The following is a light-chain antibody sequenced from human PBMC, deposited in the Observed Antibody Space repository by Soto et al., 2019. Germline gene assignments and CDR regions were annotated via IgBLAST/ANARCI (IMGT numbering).Light chain of an antibody. CDR1: SSDVGGYNY. CDR2: EVS. Sequence: QSALTQPASVSGSPGQSITISCTGTSSDVGGYNYVSWYQQHPGKAPKLMIYEVSNRPSGVSNRFSGSKSANTASLTISGLQAEXEADYYCSSYTSSTPYVFGPGTKLTV. J-gene: IGLJ1*01. V-gene: IGLV2-14*01. CDR3: SSYTSSTPYV.